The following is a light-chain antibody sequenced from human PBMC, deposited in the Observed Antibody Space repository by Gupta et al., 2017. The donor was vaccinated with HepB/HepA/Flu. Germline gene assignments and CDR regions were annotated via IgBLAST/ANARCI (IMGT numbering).Light chain of an antibody. CDR2: GAS. V-gene: IGKV3-20*01. CDR1: QSVSSSY. J-gene: IGKJ2*04. CDR3: QQTGS. Sequence: SCRASQSVSSSYLAWYQQKPGQAPRLLIYGASSRATGIPDRFSGGGSGTDFTLTISRLETEDFAVYDCQQTGSFGQGTKLEIK.